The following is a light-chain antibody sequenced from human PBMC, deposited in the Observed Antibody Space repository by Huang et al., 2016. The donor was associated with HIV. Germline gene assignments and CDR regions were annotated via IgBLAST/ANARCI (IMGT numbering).Light chain of an antibody. Sequence: DILLTPSPSSLSASVRYRVTITCRASQNINTYLNWYQQKPGKAPNLLIHSASTLQTGVPSRFSGSGSGTDFTLTVNSLQPEDSATYYCQQGYSALITFGQGTRL. CDR2: SAS. V-gene: IGKV1-39*01. J-gene: IGKJ5*01. CDR3: QQGYSALIT. CDR1: QNINTY.